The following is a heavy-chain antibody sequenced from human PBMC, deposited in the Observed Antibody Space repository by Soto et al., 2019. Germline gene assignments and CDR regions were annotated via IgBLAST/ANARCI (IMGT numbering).Heavy chain of an antibody. CDR2: IYWDDDK. Sequence: SGPTLVNPTQSLTLTCTFSGFSLSTSGVGVGWIRQPPGKALEWLALIYWDDDKRYSPSLKSRLTITKDTSKKQVLLTMTNMDPVDTATYYCARISTDNEPFDYWGQGTLVTVSS. V-gene: IGHV2-5*02. J-gene: IGHJ4*02. CDR3: ARISTDNEPFDY. CDR1: GFSLSTSGVG. D-gene: IGHD1-1*01.